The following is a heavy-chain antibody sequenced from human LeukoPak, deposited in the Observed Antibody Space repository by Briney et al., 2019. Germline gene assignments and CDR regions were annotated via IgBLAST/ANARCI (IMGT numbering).Heavy chain of an antibody. Sequence: SETLSLTRTVSGGSISSYYRSWIRQPPGKGLEWIGYIYYSGSTNYNPSLKSRVTISVDTSKNQFSLKLSSVTAADTAVYYCAREKGDDNSGYYYNWFDPWGQGTLVTVSS. V-gene: IGHV4-59*01. CDR2: IYYSGST. D-gene: IGHD3-22*01. CDR1: GGSISSYY. CDR3: AREKGDDNSGYYYNWFDP. J-gene: IGHJ5*02.